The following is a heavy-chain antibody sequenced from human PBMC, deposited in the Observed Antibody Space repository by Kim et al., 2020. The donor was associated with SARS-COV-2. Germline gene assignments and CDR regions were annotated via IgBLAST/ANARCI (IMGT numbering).Heavy chain of an antibody. Sequence: SETLSLTCAVYGGSFSGYYWSWIRQPPGKGLEWIGEINHSGSTNYNPSLKSRVTISVDTSKNQFSLKLSSVTAADTAVYYCARALYGSGSFGYYYGMDVWGQGTTVTVSS. D-gene: IGHD3-10*01. CDR3: ARALYGSGSFGYYYGMDV. CDR1: GGSFSGYY. J-gene: IGHJ6*02. CDR2: INHSGST. V-gene: IGHV4-34*01.